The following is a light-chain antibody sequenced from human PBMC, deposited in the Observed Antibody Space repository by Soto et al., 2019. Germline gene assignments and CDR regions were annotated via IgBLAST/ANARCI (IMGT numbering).Light chain of an antibody. CDR2: GAS. J-gene: IGKJ1*01. CDR3: QECGSSPPT. CDR1: QSVSSNY. Sequence: EIVLTQSPGTLSLSPGERATLSCRASQSVSSNYLAWYQRKPGQAPRLLIYGASSRAIHIPNRISGSGSGRDFTITITSLKPENYAIYYCQECGSSPPTFGHGTKVDI. V-gene: IGKV3-20*01.